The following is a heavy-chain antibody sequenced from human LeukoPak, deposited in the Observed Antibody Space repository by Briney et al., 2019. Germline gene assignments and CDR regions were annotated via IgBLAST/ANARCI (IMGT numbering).Heavy chain of an antibody. CDR2: IYYSGST. D-gene: IGHD1-26*01. Sequence: SETLSLTCTVSAGSISTYYWSWIRQPPGKGLEWLGYIYYSGSTNYNPSLKSRVTISIDTSKNQFSLRLSSVIAADTAVYYCARDQMGMNWFDPWGQGTLVTVSS. CDR3: ARDQMGMNWFDP. V-gene: IGHV4-59*01. J-gene: IGHJ5*02. CDR1: AGSISTYY.